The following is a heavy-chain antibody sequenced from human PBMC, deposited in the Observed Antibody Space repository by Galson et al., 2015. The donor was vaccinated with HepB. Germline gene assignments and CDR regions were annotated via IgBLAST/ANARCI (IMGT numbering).Heavy chain of an antibody. CDR1: GYTLTELS. D-gene: IGHD5-18*01. J-gene: IGHJ4*02. CDR3: ATYVDTAMVFDF. Sequence: SVKVSCKVSGYTLTELSMHWVRQAPGKGLEWVGGFEPEDGETNYAQKFQGRVTMTEDTATDTAYMQLSSLRSEDTAVYYCATYVDTAMVFDFWGQGTLVTVSS. CDR2: FEPEDGET. V-gene: IGHV1-24*01.